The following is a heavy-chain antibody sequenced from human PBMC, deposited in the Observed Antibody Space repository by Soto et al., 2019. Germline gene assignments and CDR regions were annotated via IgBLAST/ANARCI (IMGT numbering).Heavy chain of an antibody. CDR2: INAGNGNT. D-gene: IGHD2-15*01. CDR3: ERNGLGEWWYQP. J-gene: IGHJ5*02. Sequence: ASVKVSCKASGYTFTSYAMHWVRQAPGQRLEWMGWINAGNGNTKYSQKFQGRVTITRDTSASTAYMELSSLRYEDTDVYYCERNGLGEWWYQPWGQGNLVTVSS. CDR1: GYTFTSYA. V-gene: IGHV1-3*01.